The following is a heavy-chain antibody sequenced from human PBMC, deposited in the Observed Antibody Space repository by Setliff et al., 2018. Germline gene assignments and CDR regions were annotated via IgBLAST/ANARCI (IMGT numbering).Heavy chain of an antibody. J-gene: IGHJ5*02. D-gene: IGHD2-2*01. V-gene: IGHV1-18*01. Sequence: ASVKVSCKASGYTFTNYGITWVRQAPGQGLEWMGWISAYNGNTNSAQKFQGRVTMTTDTYTSTAYLELRRLRSDDTAVYYCARSTPTVVIPAARNWFDPWGQGTLVTVSS. CDR2: ISAYNGNT. CDR1: GYTFTNYG. CDR3: ARSTPTVVIPAARNWFDP.